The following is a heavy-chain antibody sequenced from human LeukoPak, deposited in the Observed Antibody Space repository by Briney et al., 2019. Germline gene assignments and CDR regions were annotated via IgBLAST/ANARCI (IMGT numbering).Heavy chain of an antibody. D-gene: IGHD1-26*01. CDR3: AKRERVGTTIGH. Sequence: PGGSLRLSCAASGFTFTSFAMSWVRQAPGKGLEWVSAISTTGGTTYYADSVKGRFTVSRDNSKNTLYLQMSSLRAEDTAVYYCAKRERVGTTIGHWGQGTLVTASS. V-gene: IGHV3-23*01. J-gene: IGHJ4*02. CDR2: ISTTGGTT. CDR1: GFTFTSFA.